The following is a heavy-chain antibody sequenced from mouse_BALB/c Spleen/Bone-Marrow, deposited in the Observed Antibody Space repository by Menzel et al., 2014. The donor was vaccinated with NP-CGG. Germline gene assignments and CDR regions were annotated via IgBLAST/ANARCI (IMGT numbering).Heavy chain of an antibody. Sequence: EVKLVESGGGLVKPGGFLKLSCAASGFTFSSYAMSWVRQTPEKRLEWVASISSGGSAYYPDSVKGRFTISRDDARNILYLQMSSLRSEDTAMYYCARGGGWLLSFDYWGQGTTLTVSS. CDR1: GFTFSSYA. CDR3: ARGGGWLLSFDY. D-gene: IGHD2-3*01. J-gene: IGHJ2*01. CDR2: ISSGGSA. V-gene: IGHV5-6-5*01.